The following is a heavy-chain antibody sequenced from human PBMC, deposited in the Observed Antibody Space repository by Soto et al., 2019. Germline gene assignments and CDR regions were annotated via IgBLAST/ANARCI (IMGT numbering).Heavy chain of an antibody. D-gene: IGHD2-15*01. J-gene: IGHJ5*02. Sequence: PGGSLRLSCAASGFTFSGHTMSWVRQAPGKGLEWVSAISGSGGSPSYADSVQGRFTISRDNPKNTLYLQMSSLRVEDTAIYYCAKARCTSNTCYVPDHWGRGTLVTVSS. CDR2: ISGSGGSP. CDR1: GFTFSGHT. V-gene: IGHV3-23*01. CDR3: AKARCTSNTCYVPDH.